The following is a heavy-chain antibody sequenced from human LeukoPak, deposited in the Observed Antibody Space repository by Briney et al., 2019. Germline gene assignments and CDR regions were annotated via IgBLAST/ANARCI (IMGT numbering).Heavy chain of an antibody. CDR2: IKQDGSEK. V-gene: IGHV3-7*03. CDR1: GFTFSNSW. CDR3: ARATSAYYYPDAFDI. D-gene: IGHD3-22*01. J-gene: IGHJ3*02. Sequence: GGSLRLSCVVSGFTFSNSWMSWVRPAPGKGLEWVANIKQDGSEKYYVDSVKGRFTISRDNAKNSLYLQMSSLRAEDTAVYYCARATSAYYYPDAFDIWGQGTMVTVSS.